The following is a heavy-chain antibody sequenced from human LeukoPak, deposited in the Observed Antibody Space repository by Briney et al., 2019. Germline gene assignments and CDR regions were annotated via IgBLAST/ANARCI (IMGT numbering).Heavy chain of an antibody. D-gene: IGHD2-2*01. CDR1: GFTFSSYG. Sequence: GGSLRLSCAASGFTFSSYGMHWVRQAPGKGLEWVAFIRYDGSNKYYADSVKGRFTISRDNSKNTLYLQMNSLRAEDTAVYYCAKDLEVPAASFPDYWGQGTLVTVSS. J-gene: IGHJ4*02. V-gene: IGHV3-30*02. CDR3: AKDLEVPAASFPDY. CDR2: IRYDGSNK.